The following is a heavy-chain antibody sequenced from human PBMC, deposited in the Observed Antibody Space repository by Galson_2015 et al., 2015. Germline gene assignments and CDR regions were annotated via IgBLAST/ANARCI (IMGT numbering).Heavy chain of an antibody. CDR3: ARDREGYSYGSLFDY. CDR1: GFTFSSYA. Sequence: SLRLSCAASGFTFSSYAMHWVRQAPGKGLEWVAVISYDGSNKYYADSVKGRFTISRDNSKNTLYLQMNSLRAEDTAVYYCARDREGYSYGSLFDYWGQGTLVTVSS. J-gene: IGHJ4*02. CDR2: ISYDGSNK. V-gene: IGHV3-30-3*01. D-gene: IGHD5-18*01.